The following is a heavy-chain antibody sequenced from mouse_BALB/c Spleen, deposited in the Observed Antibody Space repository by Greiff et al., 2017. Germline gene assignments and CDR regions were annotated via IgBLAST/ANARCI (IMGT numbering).Heavy chain of an antibody. V-gene: IGHV1-7*01. J-gene: IGHJ3*01. D-gene: IGHD1-1*01. CDR1: GYTFTSYW. CDR3: ARNYGSRPPFAY. Sequence: QVQLKESGAELAKPGASVKMSCKASGYTFTSYWMHWVKQRPGQGLEWIGYINPSTGYTEYNQKFKDKATLTADKSSSTAYMQLSSLTSEDSAVYYCARNYGSRPPFAYWGQGTLVTVSA. CDR2: INPSTGYT.